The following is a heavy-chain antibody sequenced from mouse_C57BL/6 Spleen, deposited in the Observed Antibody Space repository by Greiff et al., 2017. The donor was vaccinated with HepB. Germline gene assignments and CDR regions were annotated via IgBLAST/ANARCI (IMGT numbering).Heavy chain of an antibody. Sequence: EVQGVESGGDLVKPGGSLKLSCAASGFTFSSYGMSWVRQTPDKRLEWVATISSGGSYTYYPDSVKGRFTISRDNAKNTLYLQMSSLKSEDTAMYYCARGEGYYFDYWGQGTTLTVSS. V-gene: IGHV5-6*01. J-gene: IGHJ2*01. CDR2: ISSGGSYT. CDR1: GFTFSSYG. CDR3: ARGEGYYFDY.